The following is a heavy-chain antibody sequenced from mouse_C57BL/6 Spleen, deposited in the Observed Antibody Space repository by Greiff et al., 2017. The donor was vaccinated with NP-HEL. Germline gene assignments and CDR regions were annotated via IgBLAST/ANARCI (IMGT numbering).Heavy chain of an antibody. V-gene: IGHV5-17*01. D-gene: IGHD1-2*01. J-gene: IGHJ1*03. CDR2: ISSGSSTI. CDR3: ARDYGGLYWYFDV. CDR1: GFTFSDYG. Sequence: EVQVVESGGGLVKPGGSLKLSCAASGFTFSDYGMHWVRQAPEKGLEWVAYISSGSSTIYYADTVKGRFTISRDNAKNTLFLQMTSLRSEDTAMYYCARDYGGLYWYFDVWGTGTTVTVSS.